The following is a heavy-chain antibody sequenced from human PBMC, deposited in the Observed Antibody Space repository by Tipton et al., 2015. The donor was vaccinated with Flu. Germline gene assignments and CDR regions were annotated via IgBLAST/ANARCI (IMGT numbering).Heavy chain of an antibody. CDR2: IKQDGSEK. J-gene: IGHJ6*02. V-gene: IGHV3-7*01. CDR3: ARGGRYYYGY. Sequence: SLRLSCAASGFTFSTYWMTWVRQAPGKGLEWVANIKQDGSEKYYVDSVKGRFTVSRDSAKNSLYLQVNSLRAEDTAVYYCARGGRYYYGYWGQGTTVSVSS. CDR1: GFTFSTYW. D-gene: IGHD3-10*01.